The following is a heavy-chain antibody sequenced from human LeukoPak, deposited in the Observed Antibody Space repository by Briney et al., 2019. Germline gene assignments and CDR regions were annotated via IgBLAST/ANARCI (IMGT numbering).Heavy chain of an antibody. V-gene: IGHV3-21*01. CDR2: ISSSSSYI. CDR3: ARDPYCGGDCYPDAFDI. CDR1: GFTFSSYS. D-gene: IGHD2-21*02. J-gene: IGHJ3*02. Sequence: KPGGSLRLSCAASGFTFSSYSMNWVRQAPGKGLEWVSSISSSSSYIYYADSVKGRFTISRDNAKNSLYLQMNSLRAEDTAVYYCARDPYCGGDCYPDAFDIWGQGTMVTVSS.